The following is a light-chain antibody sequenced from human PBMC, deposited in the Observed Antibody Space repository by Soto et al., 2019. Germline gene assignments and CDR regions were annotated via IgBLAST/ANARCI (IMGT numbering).Light chain of an antibody. V-gene: IGKV3-15*01. CDR3: QQYNNWPLT. J-gene: IGKJ4*01. CDR1: QSVSSN. Sequence: ETVMTHSPATLSVSPGERATLSSRASQSVSSNLAWYQQKPGQAPRLLIYGASTRATGIPARFSGSGSGTEFTLTISSLQSEDFAVYYCQQYNNWPLTFGGGTKVDIK. CDR2: GAS.